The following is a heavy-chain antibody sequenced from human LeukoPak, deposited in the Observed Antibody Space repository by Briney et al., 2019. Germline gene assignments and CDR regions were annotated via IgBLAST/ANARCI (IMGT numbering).Heavy chain of an antibody. V-gene: IGHV4-38-2*02. J-gene: IGHJ5*02. Sequence: SETLSLTCTASGYSISSGYYWGWIRQPPGKGLEWIGYIYYTGSTDYNPSLKSRVTMSVDTSKNQFSLKLSSVTAADTAVYSCARGSVRGEFDPWGQGTLVTVSS. CDR2: IYYTGST. CDR3: ARGSVRGEFDP. D-gene: IGHD3-10*01. CDR1: GYSISSGYY.